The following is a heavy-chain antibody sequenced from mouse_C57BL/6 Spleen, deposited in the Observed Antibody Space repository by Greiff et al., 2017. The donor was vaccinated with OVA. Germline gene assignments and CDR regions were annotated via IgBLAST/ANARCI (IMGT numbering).Heavy chain of an antibody. J-gene: IGHJ3*01. CDR1: GFTFSSYA. D-gene: IGHD2-4*01. CDR3: AREGGDYSWFAY. Sequence: DVMLVESGGGLVKPGGSLKLSCAASGFTFSSYAMSWVRQTPEKRLEWVATISDGGSYTYYPDNVKGRFTISRDNAKNNLYLQMSHLESEDTAMYYCAREGGDYSWFAYWGQGTLVTVSA. CDR2: ISDGGSYT. V-gene: IGHV5-4*01.